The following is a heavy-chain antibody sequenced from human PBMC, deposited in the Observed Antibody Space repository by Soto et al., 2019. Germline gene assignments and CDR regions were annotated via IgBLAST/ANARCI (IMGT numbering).Heavy chain of an antibody. V-gene: IGHV3-53*02. CDR3: ARVAFRGKFGDSADFDP. D-gene: IGHD3-10*01. J-gene: IGHJ5*02. CDR2: IDSGGGT. CDR1: GLPVSLNY. Sequence: EVQLVETGGGLVQPGGSLTLSCAASGLPVSLNYMSWVRQAPGKGLEWVAIIDSGGGTYYSGSVTDGFTISRDSSKNNLTLQMYRLRVGETAIYYCARVAFRGKFGDSADFDPWGQGTLVTVSS.